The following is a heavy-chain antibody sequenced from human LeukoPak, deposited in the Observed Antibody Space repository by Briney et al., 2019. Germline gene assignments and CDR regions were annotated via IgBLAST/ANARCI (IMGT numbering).Heavy chain of an antibody. J-gene: IGHJ3*02. CDR3: ARDGSAPWYAFDI. Sequence: ASVKVSCKASGYSFTGYYIHWVRQAPGQGLEWMGWINPNSGGTNYAQKFQGRVTMTRDTSISTAYMELSRLRSDDTAVYYCARDGSAPWYAFDIWGQGTMVTVSS. V-gene: IGHV1-2*02. CDR2: INPNSGGT. CDR1: GYSFTGYY. D-gene: IGHD2-15*01.